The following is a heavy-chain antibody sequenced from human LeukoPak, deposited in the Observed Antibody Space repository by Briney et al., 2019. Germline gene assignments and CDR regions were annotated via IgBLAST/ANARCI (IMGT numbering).Heavy chain of an antibody. CDR2: IIPIFGTA. CDR3: AREPPGGDRSGYVFDY. CDR1: GVTFSSYA. Sequence: ASVNVSCKASGVTFSSYAISWVRQAPGQGLEWMGGIIPIFGTANYAQKFQCRVTITTDESTSTAYMELSSLRSEDTAVYYCAREPPGGDRSGYVFDYWGQGTLVTVSS. J-gene: IGHJ4*02. V-gene: IGHV1-69*05. D-gene: IGHD3-22*01.